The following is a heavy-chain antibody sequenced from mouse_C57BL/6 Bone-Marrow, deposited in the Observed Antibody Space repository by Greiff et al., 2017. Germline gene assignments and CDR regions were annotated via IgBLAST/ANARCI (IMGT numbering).Heavy chain of an antibody. D-gene: IGHD1-1*01. J-gene: IGHJ2*01. CDR3: VRPGTNYGRDY. CDR2: IYPRDGST. V-gene: IGHV1-78*01. CDR1: GYTFTDHT. Sequence: VHLVESDAELVKPGASVKISCKVSGYTFTDHTIHWMKQRPEQGLEWIGYIYPRDGSTKYNEKLKGKATLTAGKSSRTADMQLNRLTSGDSAVYFCVRPGTNYGRDYWGQGTTLTVSS.